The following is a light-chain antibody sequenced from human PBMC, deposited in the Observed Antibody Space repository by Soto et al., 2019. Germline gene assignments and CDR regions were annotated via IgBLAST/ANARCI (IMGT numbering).Light chain of an antibody. Sequence: DIQMTQSPSSLSASVGDRVTITCQASQDISNYLNWYQQKLGKAPKLLIYDASNLETGVPSRFIGSVSGTDFTFTISSLQPEDIGTYYCHQYDSLPFTFGPGTIVDI. J-gene: IGKJ3*01. CDR2: DAS. CDR1: QDISNY. CDR3: HQYDSLPFT. V-gene: IGKV1-33*01.